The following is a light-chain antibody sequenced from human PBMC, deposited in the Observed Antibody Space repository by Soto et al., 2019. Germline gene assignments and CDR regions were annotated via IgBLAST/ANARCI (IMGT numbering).Light chain of an antibody. CDR3: PEYKTWPWT. Sequence: ETLMTQSPATLSVSPGERATLSCRASQSVNNNLAWYQQKLGQAPRVLIYGASTRATGIPARFTGSGSGTEFTLTIPCLQSEESAVCSCPEYKTWPWTFGNRTKVEFK. J-gene: IGKJ1*01. V-gene: IGKV3-15*01. CDR1: QSVNNN. CDR2: GAS.